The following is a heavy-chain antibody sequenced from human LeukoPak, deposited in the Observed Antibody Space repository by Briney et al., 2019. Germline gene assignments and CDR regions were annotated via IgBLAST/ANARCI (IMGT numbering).Heavy chain of an antibody. CDR1: GGSFSGYY. Sequence: SETLSLTCAVYGGSFSGYYWSWIRQPPGKGLEWIGEINHSGSTNYNPSLKSRVTISVDTSKNQFSLKLSSVTAADTAVYYCARDGRGGSYDFWSGYYFYYFDYWGQGTLVTVSS. D-gene: IGHD3-3*01. J-gene: IGHJ4*02. CDR2: INHSGST. CDR3: ARDGRGGSYDFWSGYYFYYFDY. V-gene: IGHV4-34*01.